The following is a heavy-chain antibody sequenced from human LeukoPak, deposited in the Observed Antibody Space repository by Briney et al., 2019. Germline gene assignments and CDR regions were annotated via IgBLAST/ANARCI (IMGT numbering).Heavy chain of an antibody. V-gene: IGHV3-30*03. D-gene: IGHD3-22*01. CDR2: ISYDGNNK. J-gene: IGHJ4*02. Sequence: PGRSLRLSCAASGFTFSSYGMHWVRQAPGKGLEWVAVISYDGNNKKYADSVKGRFTVSRDNSKNTLYLQMNSLRAEDTAVYYCARDPSSGYSVDFLDYWGQGTLVTVSS. CDR1: GFTFSSYG. CDR3: ARDPSSGYSVDFLDY.